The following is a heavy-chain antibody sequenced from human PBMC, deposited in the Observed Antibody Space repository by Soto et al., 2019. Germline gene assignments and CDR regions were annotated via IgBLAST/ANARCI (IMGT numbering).Heavy chain of an antibody. Sequence: QGQLVQSGPEVKKPGASVKVSCKASGYTFSRYGISWVRQAPGQGLEWMGWISGYNGDTIYAQKVQGRVTMTIDTSTYTAYMELRSQTSDDTAIYYCAKNGQPPYYYYGMHVWGQGTTVTVSS. J-gene: IGHJ6*02. CDR3: AKNGQPPYYYYGMHV. D-gene: IGHD2-8*01. CDR2: ISGYNGDT. V-gene: IGHV1-18*01. CDR1: GYTFSRYG.